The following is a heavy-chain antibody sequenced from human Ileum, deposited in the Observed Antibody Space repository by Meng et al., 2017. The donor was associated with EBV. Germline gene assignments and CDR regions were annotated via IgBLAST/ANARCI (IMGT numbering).Heavy chain of an antibody. J-gene: IGHJ5*02. V-gene: IGHV4-34*02. Sequence: QVALQPWGPGMLKPAETLSLTCAVYGGFFSGYNWSWIRQSPGKGLEWIGEINHSGSTNYNPSLKSRVTISVDTSKNQFSLKLTSVTAADTAVYYCAREARSSGYHPGIGPWGQGTLVTASS. CDR3: AREARSSGYHPGIGP. CDR2: INHSGST. D-gene: IGHD3-22*01. CDR1: GGFFSGYN.